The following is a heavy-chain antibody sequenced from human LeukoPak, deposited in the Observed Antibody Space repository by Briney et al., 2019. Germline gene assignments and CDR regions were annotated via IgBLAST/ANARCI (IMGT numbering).Heavy chain of an antibody. CDR1: GGSISSGGYY. V-gene: IGHV4-31*03. CDR2: IYYSGST. CDR3: ARDGPAYSSARGWFDP. D-gene: IGHD6-25*01. J-gene: IGHJ5*02. Sequence: SQTPSLTCTVSGGSISSGGYYWSWIRQHPGKGLEWIGYIYYSGSTYYNPSLKSRVTISVDTSKNQFSLKLSSVTAADTAVYYCARDGPAYSSARGWFDPWGQGTLVTVSS.